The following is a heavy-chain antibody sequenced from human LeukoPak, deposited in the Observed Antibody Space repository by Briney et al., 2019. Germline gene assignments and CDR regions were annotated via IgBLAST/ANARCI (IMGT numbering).Heavy chain of an antibody. CDR3: ARERYYDSSGYYLDY. CDR1: GYTFTSYG. J-gene: IGHJ4*02. Sequence: VASVTVSCTASGYTFTSYGISWVRQAPGQGLEWMGWISAYNGNTNYAQKLQGRVTMTTDTSTSTAYMELRSLRSDDTAVYYCARERYYDSSGYYLDYWGQGTLVTVSS. CDR2: ISAYNGNT. V-gene: IGHV1-18*01. D-gene: IGHD3-22*01.